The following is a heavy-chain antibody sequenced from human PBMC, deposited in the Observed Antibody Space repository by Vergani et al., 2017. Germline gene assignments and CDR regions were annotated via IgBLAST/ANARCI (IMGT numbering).Heavy chain of an antibody. V-gene: IGHV3-7*03. Sequence: EVQLVESGGGLVQPGGSLRLSCAASGFTFSSYWMSWVRQAPGKGLEWVANIKQDGSEKYYVDSVKGRFTISRDNAKNSLYLQMNSLRAEDTAVYYCAKDVQLRHTSHFDYWGQGTLVTVSS. D-gene: IGHD2-2*01. J-gene: IGHJ4*02. CDR3: AKDVQLRHTSHFDY. CDR1: GFTFSSYW. CDR2: IKQDGSEK.